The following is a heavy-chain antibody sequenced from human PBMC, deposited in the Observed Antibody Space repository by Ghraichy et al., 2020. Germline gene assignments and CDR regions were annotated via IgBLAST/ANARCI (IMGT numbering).Heavy chain of an antibody. V-gene: IGHV3-15*05. J-gene: IGHJ4*02. D-gene: IGHD1-26*01. CDR2: IRNNIDGGTA. CDR3: TTYSGSSSGN. CDR1: GLTFTTAW. Sequence: GGSLRLSCAASGLTFTTAWMSWIRQAPGKGLEWVGRIRNNIDGGTADYAAPVKGRFTISRDDSKNTVYLQMNSLKTEDTAMYYCTTYSGSSSGNWGQGALVTVSS.